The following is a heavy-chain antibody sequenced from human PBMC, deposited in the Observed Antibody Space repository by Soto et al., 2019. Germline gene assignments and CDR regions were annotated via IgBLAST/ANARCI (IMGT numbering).Heavy chain of an antibody. D-gene: IGHD3-9*01. CDR1: GGSISSGGYY. CDR3: ARTGLRYFGWSLNWFDP. J-gene: IGHJ5*02. V-gene: IGHV4-31*03. CDR2: IYYSGST. Sequence: SETLSLTCTVSGGSISSGGYYWSWIRQHPGKGLEWIGYIYYSGSTYYNPSLKSRVTISVDTSKNQFSLKLSSVTAADTAVYYCARTGLRYFGWSLNWFDPWGQGTLVTVSS.